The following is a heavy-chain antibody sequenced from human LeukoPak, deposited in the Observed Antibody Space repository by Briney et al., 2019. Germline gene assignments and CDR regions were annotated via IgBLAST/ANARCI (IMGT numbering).Heavy chain of an antibody. Sequence: QPGGSLRLSCAASGFTFSSYWMSWVRQAPGKGLEWVANIKQDGSVKYYVDSVTGRFTISRDNAKNSLYLQMDSLRAEDTAVYYCARIGYSSSSTDYWGQGTLVTVSS. D-gene: IGHD6-6*01. CDR1: GFTFSSYW. V-gene: IGHV3-7*01. CDR3: ARIGYSSSSTDY. CDR2: IKQDGSVK. J-gene: IGHJ4*02.